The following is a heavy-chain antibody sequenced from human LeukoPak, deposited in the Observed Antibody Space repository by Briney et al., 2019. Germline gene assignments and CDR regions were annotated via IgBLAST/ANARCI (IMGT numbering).Heavy chain of an antibody. D-gene: IGHD2-15*01. V-gene: IGHV3-15*01. Sequence: GGSLRLSCAVSGLTLSNVWMSWVRQAPGKGLEWVGRIRSQTAGGTTDFAAPVKGRFSISRDDSKNSLYLQMNSLTSEDTAVYYCAHGSAQYYEYWGQGTLVTVSS. CDR1: GLTLSNVW. J-gene: IGHJ1*01. CDR3: AHGSAQYYEY. CDR2: IRSQTAGGTT.